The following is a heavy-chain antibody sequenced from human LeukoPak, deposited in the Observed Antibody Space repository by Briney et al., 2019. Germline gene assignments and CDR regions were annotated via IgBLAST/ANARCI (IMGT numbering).Heavy chain of an antibody. V-gene: IGHV3-9*01. Sequence: GGSLRLSCAASGLTFNDYGMHWVRQAPGKGLEWVSGISWYSGSKGYADSVKGRFTISRDNAKNSLYLQMNSLRAEDTALYYCAKGQGYCSSTNCYNWFDPWGQGTLVTVSS. J-gene: IGHJ5*02. CDR2: ISWYSGSK. CDR3: AKGQGYCSSTNCYNWFDP. D-gene: IGHD2-2*01. CDR1: GLTFNDYG.